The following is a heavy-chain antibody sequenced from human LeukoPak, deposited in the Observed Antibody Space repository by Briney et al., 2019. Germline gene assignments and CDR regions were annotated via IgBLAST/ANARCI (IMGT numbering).Heavy chain of an antibody. V-gene: IGHV1-69*06. Sequence: SVKVSCKVSGGTFSSYAISWVRQAPGQGLEWMGRIIPIFGTANYAQKFQGRVTITADKSTSTAYMELSSLRSEDTAVYYCARTTVGATRAFDIWGQGTMVTVSS. CDR3: ARTTVGATRAFDI. CDR1: GGTFSSYA. CDR2: IIPIFGTA. J-gene: IGHJ3*02. D-gene: IGHD1-26*01.